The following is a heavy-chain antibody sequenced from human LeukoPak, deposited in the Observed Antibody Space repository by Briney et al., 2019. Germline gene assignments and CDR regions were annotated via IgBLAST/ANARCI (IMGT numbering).Heavy chain of an antibody. V-gene: IGHV1-69*05. Sequence: SVKVSCKASGGTFSSYAISWVRQAPGQGLEWMGGIIPIFGTANYAQKFQGRVTITTDESTSTAYMELSSLRSGDTAVYYCAREKKDDFWRGPSDPWGQGTLVTVSS. J-gene: IGHJ5*02. CDR2: IIPIFGTA. CDR1: GGTFSSYA. CDR3: AREKKDDFWRGPSDP. D-gene: IGHD3-3*01.